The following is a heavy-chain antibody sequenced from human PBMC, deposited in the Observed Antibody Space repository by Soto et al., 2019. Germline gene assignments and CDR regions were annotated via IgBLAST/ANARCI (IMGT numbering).Heavy chain of an antibody. D-gene: IGHD4-17*01. CDR1: GFTFSNAC. CDR3: TKDLNIDYGDDY. Sequence: PGGSLRLSFAASGFTFSNACMNWVLQAPGKGLEWVGRIKSKTDGGKKDYAANVKGRLNISRDDSKNKLYMKMNRLKTEDTAVYYCTKDLNIDYGDDYWGQGTLVTVSS. J-gene: IGHJ4*02. V-gene: IGHV3-15*07. CDR2: IKSKTDGGKK.